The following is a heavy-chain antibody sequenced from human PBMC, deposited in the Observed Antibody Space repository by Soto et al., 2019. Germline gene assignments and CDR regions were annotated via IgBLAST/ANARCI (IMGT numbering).Heavy chain of an antibody. J-gene: IGHJ4*02. V-gene: IGHV3-15*07. D-gene: IGHD1-1*01. CDR2: VKSKNNGGTT. CDR3: TTDKGVPNPHSNIWNSVGFDS. CDR1: GFTFSKTW. Sequence: EVQLVESGGGLVKPGGSLRLSCAASGFTFSKTWMNWVRQAPGKGLEWVGHVKSKNNGGTTEYAAPVKDRFIISRDDSKDTVYLQMNSLETEDSAVYYCTTDKGVPNPHSNIWNSVGFDSWGQGTLVTVSS.